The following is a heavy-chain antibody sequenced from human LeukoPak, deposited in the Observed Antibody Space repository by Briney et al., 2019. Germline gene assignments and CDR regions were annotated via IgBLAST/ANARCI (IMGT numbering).Heavy chain of an antibody. CDR1: GFTFSSYA. CDR3: ARDSIAVAGIVDY. Sequence: PGGSLRLSCSASGFTFSSYAMYWVRQAPGKGLEWVSSISSSSSYIYYADSVKGRFTISRDNAKNSLYLQMNSLRAEDTAVYYCARDSIAVAGIVDYWGQGTLVTVSS. J-gene: IGHJ4*02. V-gene: IGHV3-21*01. CDR2: ISSSSSYI. D-gene: IGHD6-19*01.